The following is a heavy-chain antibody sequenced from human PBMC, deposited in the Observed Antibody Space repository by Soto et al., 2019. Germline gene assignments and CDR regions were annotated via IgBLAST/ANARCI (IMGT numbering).Heavy chain of an antibody. D-gene: IGHD3-10*01. CDR3: ARDSNQAGYGSGTAYYGMDV. J-gene: IGHJ6*02. Sequence: GGSLRLSCAASGFTFSNYSMNWVRQAPGKGLELVSYIISSGSTIYYADSVKGRFTISRDNAKNSLYLQMNSLRDEDTAVYYCARDSNQAGYGSGTAYYGMDVWGQGTTVTVSS. V-gene: IGHV3-48*02. CDR1: GFTFSNYS. CDR2: IISSGSTI.